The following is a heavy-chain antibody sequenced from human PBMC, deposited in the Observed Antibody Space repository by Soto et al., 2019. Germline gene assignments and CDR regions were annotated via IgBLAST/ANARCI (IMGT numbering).Heavy chain of an antibody. J-gene: IGHJ4*02. V-gene: IGHV3-72*01. CDR1: GFRFSDYY. CDR2: TRNKANSYAA. Sequence: EVQLVESGGGLVQPGGSLRLYCAASGFRFSDYYMDWVRQLPGMGLEWVGRTRNKANSYAAEYAPSVRGRFTISRHDSEDSMFLQLNSLKTEDTAVYYCARDTGGSYDFWGQGALVTVSS. CDR3: ARDTGGSYDF. D-gene: IGHD1-26*01.